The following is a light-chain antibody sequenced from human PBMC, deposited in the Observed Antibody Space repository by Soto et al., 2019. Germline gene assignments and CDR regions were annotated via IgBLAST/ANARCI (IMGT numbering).Light chain of an antibody. Sequence: DIQMTQSPSSLSASVVDRVTITCLASQSISSYLNWYQQKPGKAPKLLIYAASSLQSGVPSRFSGSGSGTEFTLTISSLQPDDFATYYCQHYNSYSEEFGQGNKGDIK. CDR2: AAS. CDR3: QHYNSYSEE. J-gene: IGKJ1*01. V-gene: IGKV1-39*01. CDR1: QSISSY.